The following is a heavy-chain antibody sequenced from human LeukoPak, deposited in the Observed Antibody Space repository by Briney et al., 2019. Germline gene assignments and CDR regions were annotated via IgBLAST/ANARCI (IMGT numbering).Heavy chain of an antibody. CDR2: IIPIFGTA. CDR3: ARGTHYDYVWGSYRYGPHLY. V-gene: IGHV1-69*13. CDR1: GGTFSSYA. D-gene: IGHD3-16*02. J-gene: IGHJ4*02. Sequence: ASVKVSCKASGGTFSSYAISWVRQAPGQGLEWMGGIIPIFGTANYAQKFQGRVTITADESTSTAYVELSSLRSEDTAVYYCARGTHYDYVWGSYRYGPHLYWGQGTLVTVSS.